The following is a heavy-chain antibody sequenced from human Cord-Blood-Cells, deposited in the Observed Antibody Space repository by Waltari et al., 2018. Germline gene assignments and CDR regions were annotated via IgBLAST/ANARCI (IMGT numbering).Heavy chain of an antibody. D-gene: IGHD2-2*01. CDR1: GGTFSSYA. CDR2: IIPIFGTA. CDR3: ARWTASAETRWAPKTWSYFDY. Sequence: QVQLVQSGAEVKKPGSSVKVSCKASGGTFSSYAISWVRQAPGQGLEWMGGIIPIFGTANYAQKFQGRVTITADESTSTAYMELSSLRSEDTAVYYCARWTASAETRWAPKTWSYFDYWGQGTLVTVSS. J-gene: IGHJ4*02. V-gene: IGHV1-69*01.